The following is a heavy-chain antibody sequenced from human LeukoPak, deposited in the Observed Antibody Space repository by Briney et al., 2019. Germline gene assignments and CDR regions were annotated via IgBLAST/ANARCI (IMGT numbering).Heavy chain of an antibody. CDR2: IYHSGST. V-gene: IGHV4-38-2*02. CDR1: GYSISSGYY. D-gene: IGHD5-18*01. J-gene: IGHJ5*02. CDR3: ARVGYSYEFDP. Sequence: PSETLSLTCTASGYSISSGYYWGWIRQPPGKGLEWIGSIYHSGSTNYNPSLKSRVTISVDTSKNQFSLKLSSVTAADTAVYYCARVGYSYEFDPWGQGTLVTVSS.